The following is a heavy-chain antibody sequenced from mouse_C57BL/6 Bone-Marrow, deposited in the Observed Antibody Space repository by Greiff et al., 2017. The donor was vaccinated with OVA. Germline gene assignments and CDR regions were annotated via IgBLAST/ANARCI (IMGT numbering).Heavy chain of an antibody. CDR2: IYPGDGDT. V-gene: IGHV1-82*01. D-gene: IGHD1-1*01. J-gene: IGHJ3*01. Sequence: VQLQQSGPELVKPGASVKISCKASGYAFSSSWMNWVKQRPGKGLEWIGRIYPGDGDTYYNGKFKGKATLTADKSSSTAYKLLSSLTSEDAAVYFCARATTVVAPFAYWGQGTLVTVSA. CDR3: ARATTVVAPFAY. CDR1: GYAFSSSW.